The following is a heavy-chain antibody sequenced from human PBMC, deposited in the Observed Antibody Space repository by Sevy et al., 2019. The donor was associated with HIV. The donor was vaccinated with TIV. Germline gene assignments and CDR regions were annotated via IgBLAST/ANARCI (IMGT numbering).Heavy chain of an antibody. CDR1: GFTFSSYW. CDR2: IKQDGSEK. J-gene: IGHJ4*02. D-gene: IGHD3-22*01. V-gene: IGHV3-7*04. Sequence: GGSLRLSCAASGFTFSSYWMSWVRQAPGKGLEWVANIKQDGSEKYYVDSVKGRFTISRDNAKNSLYLQMNSLRAEDTAVYYCARVWYYYDSSGYSDYWGQRTLVTVSS. CDR3: ARVWYYYDSSGYSDY.